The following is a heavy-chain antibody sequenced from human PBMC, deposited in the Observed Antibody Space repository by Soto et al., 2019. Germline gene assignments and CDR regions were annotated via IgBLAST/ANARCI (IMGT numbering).Heavy chain of an antibody. CDR3: ATLPRLDGMDV. D-gene: IGHD6-25*01. J-gene: IGHJ6*02. CDR2: IFHTGST. Sequence: KASETLSLTCAVSGYSISSGHSLGWIRQPPGKGLEWIGSIFHTGSTYYNPSLKSRVTLSVDTSKNQFSLKLSSVTAADTAVYFCATLPRLDGMDVWGQGTTVTVSS. CDR1: GYSISSGHS. V-gene: IGHV4-38-2*01.